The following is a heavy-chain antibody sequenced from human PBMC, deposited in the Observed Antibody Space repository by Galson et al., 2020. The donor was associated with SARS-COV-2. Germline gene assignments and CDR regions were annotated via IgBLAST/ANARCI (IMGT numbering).Heavy chain of an antibody. CDR2: ISYDGSNK. CDR1: GFTFSSYG. J-gene: IGHJ6*02. CDR3: AKEGGSYAHYYYGMDV. V-gene: IGHV3-30*18. Sequence: GGSLRLSCAASGFTFSSYGMHWVRQAPGKGLEWVALISYDGSNKYYGDSVKGRITISRDNSKNSLYLQVNSLRAEDTAVYYCAKEGGSYAHYYYGMDVWGLGTTVTVSS. D-gene: IGHD3-16*01.